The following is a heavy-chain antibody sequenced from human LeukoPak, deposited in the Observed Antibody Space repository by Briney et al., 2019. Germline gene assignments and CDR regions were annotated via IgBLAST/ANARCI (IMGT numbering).Heavy chain of an antibody. Sequence: GGSLRLSCEASGFTFSRYWMHWVRQAPGKGLMWVSRINSDGSATTYADFVRGRFTISRDNAKNTVYLQMNSLRAEDTAVYYCAKDGRYCSSTRCYGYFQHWGQGTLVTVSS. CDR2: INSDGSAT. D-gene: IGHD2-2*01. J-gene: IGHJ1*01. CDR3: AKDGRYCSSTRCYGYFQH. V-gene: IGHV3-74*03. CDR1: GFTFSRYW.